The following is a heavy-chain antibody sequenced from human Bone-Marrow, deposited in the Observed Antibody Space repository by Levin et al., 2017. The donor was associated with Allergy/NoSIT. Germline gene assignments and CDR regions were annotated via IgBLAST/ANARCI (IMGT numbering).Heavy chain of an antibody. V-gene: IGHV3-23*01. CDR3: AKDVVVVPAAQPYSFDY. CDR1: GFTFSSYA. CDR2: ISGSGGST. J-gene: IGHJ4*02. Sequence: LSLTCAASGFTFSSYAMSWVRQAPGKGLEWVSAISGSGGSTYYADSVKGRFTISRDNSKNTLYLQMNSLRAEDTAVYYCAKDVVVVPAAQPYSFDYWGQGTLVTVSS. D-gene: IGHD2-2*01.